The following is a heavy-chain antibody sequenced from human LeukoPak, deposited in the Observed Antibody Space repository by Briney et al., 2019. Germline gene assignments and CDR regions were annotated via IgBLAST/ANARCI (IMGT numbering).Heavy chain of an antibody. CDR3: ARDSYYGGTQDY. Sequence: GGSLRLSCAASGFTFSSYSMIWVRQAPGKGLEWVSYISGSSSYIYYADSVKGRFTISRDNAKSSLYLQMNSLRAEDTAVYYYARDSYYGGTQDYWGQGTLVTVSS. D-gene: IGHD4-23*01. J-gene: IGHJ4*02. CDR1: GFTFSSYS. V-gene: IGHV3-21*01. CDR2: ISGSSSYI.